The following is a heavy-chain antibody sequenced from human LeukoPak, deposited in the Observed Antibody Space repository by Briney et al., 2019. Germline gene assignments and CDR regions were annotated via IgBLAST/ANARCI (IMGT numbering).Heavy chain of an antibody. J-gene: IGHJ4*02. V-gene: IGHV3-48*03. D-gene: IGHD5-18*01. CDR3: VTCGYTYGLYFDY. CDR1: GFTFSSYE. Sequence: GGSLRLSCAASGFTFSSYEMNWVRQAPGKGLEGVSYISISGSTIYYADSVKGRFTISRDNAKNSLYLQMNSLRAEDTAVYYCVTCGYTYGLYFDYWGQGTLVTVSS. CDR2: ISISGSTI.